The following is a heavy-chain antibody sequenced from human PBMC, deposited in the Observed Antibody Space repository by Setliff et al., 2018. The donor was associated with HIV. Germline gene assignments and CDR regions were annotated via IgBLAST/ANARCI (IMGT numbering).Heavy chain of an antibody. CDR1: GGSIRSYY. D-gene: IGHD3-22*01. Sequence: SETLSLTCIVSGGSIRSYYWSWIRQPPGKGLEWIGYIYYSGSPKYNPSLKSRVTISIDTSKSQISLKLTSVTAADTAMYHCARVYYFDSSGYYQRGDVFDIWGQGTMVTVSS. J-gene: IGHJ3*02. CDR2: IYYSGSP. CDR3: ARVYYFDSSGYYQRGDVFDI. V-gene: IGHV4-59*01.